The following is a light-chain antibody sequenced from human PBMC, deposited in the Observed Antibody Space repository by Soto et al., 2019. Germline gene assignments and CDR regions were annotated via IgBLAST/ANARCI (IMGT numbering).Light chain of an antibody. CDR3: QQRSNWPT. CDR2: DAS. CDR1: QSISSW. V-gene: IGKV1-5*01. J-gene: IGKJ4*01. Sequence: DIHMTQSPSTLSASVGDTVTITCRASQSISSWLAWYQQKPGNAPKGLNYDASSLESGVHSRFSGSGCGTEFTLTIRSIEPEYFAVDYCQQRSNWPTCGGGTKVDIK.